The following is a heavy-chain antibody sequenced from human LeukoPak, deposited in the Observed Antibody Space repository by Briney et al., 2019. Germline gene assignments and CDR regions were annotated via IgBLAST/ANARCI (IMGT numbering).Heavy chain of an antibody. CDR2: VSAYNGNA. CDR3: ARANYFSGMDV. Sequence: ASVKVSCQAAGYTFTSHFISWVRQAPGQGLEWMGWVSAYNGNANYAQKFLGRVTMTTDTTRSTAYMELRSLRSDDTAVFYCARANYFSGMDVWGQGTPVTVSS. V-gene: IGHV1-18*04. CDR1: GYTFTSHF. J-gene: IGHJ6*02.